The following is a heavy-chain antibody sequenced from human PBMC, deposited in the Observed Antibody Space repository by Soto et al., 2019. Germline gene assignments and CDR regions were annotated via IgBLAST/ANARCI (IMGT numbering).Heavy chain of an antibody. D-gene: IGHD3-3*01. CDR3: ARSQGSTVLRFLEWLFPFDP. CDR2: IYYSGST. J-gene: IGHJ5*02. Sequence: SETLSLTCTVSGGSINNYYWSWIRQPPGKGLEWIGYIYYSGSTNYNPSLKSRVTISVDTSKNQFSLKLSSVTAADTAVYYCARSQGSTVLRFLEWLFPFDPWGQGTLVTVSS. CDR1: GGSINNYY. V-gene: IGHV4-59*01.